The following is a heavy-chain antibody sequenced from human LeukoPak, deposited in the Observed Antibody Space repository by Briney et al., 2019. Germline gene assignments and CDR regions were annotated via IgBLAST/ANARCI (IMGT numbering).Heavy chain of an antibody. J-gene: IGHJ4*02. D-gene: IGHD3-10*01. Sequence: GGSLRLSCAASGFTFSDYWIHWVRQAPGKGLVWVSRINTDGSITNYADSVKGRFSISRDNTKNTLYLQMSSLRAEDTAVYYCARDRGPRTGFMVREAYDYWGQGTLVTVSS. V-gene: IGHV3-74*01. CDR3: ARDRGPRTGFMVREAYDY. CDR2: INTDGSIT. CDR1: GFTFSDYW.